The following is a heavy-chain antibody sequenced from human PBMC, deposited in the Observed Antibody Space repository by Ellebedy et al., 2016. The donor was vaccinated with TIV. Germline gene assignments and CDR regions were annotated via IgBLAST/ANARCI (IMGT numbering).Heavy chain of an antibody. J-gene: IGHJ4*02. CDR3: ARAGSYRFDY. D-gene: IGHD1-26*01. CDR1: GFTFSSYW. V-gene: IGHV3-74*01. Sequence: GESLKISCAASGFTFSSYWMHWVRQAPGKGLVWVSRINTDGRTIDYADSVKGRFTISRDNAKNTLYLQMNSLREEDTAVYFCARAGSYRFDYWGQGNLVIVSS. CDR2: INTDGRTI.